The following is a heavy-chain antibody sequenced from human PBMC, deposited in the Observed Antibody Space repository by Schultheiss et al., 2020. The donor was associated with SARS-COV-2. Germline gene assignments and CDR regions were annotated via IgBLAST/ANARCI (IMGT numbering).Heavy chain of an antibody. CDR1: GTSITGFF. CDR3: ARATRVESLFSVRGGSFDF. Sequence: SETLSLTCSVSGTSITGFFWTWIWQPPGKGLDPIGNIYFTGITKYNPSLKSRVTISIDTSKNQFSLKLGSVTAADTAVYFCARATRVESLFSVRGGSFDFWGRGALVTSPQ. D-gene: IGHD5-24*01. V-gene: IGHV4-59*01. CDR2: IYFTGIT. J-gene: IGHJ4*02.